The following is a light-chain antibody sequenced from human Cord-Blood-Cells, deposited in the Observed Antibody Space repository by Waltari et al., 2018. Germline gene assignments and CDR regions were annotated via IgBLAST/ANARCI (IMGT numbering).Light chain of an antibody. V-gene: IGKV3-15*01. J-gene: IGKJ5*01. Sequence: EIVITQSPATLPVSPGERATLACRANQSVSSNLAWYQQKPGQAPRLLIYGASTRATGIPARFSGSRSGTECTLTISSLQSEDSAVYYCQQYNNWPPITFGQGTRLEIK. CDR2: GAS. CDR3: QQYNNWPPIT. CDR1: QSVSSN.